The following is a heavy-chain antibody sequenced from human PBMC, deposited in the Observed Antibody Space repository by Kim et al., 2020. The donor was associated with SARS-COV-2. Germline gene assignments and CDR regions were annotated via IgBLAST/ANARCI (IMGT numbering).Heavy chain of an antibody. J-gene: IGHJ4*02. CDR1: GFTFSSYA. D-gene: IGHD1-26*01. V-gene: IGHV3-23*01. CDR3: AKKLLVGAYPFDY. Sequence: GGSLRLSCAASGFTFSSYAMSWVRQAPGKGLEWVSAISISGSGTYYADSVKGRFTISRDNSKNTLYLQMNSLRAEDTAVYYCAKKLLVGAYPFDYWGQGTLVTVSS. CDR2: ISISGSGT.